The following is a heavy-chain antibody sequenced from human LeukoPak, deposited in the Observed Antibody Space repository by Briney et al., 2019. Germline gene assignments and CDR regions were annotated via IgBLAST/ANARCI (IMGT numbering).Heavy chain of an antibody. CDR2: ISWNSGSI. V-gene: IGHV3-9*01. Sequence: GRSLRLSCAASGFTFDDYAMHWVRQAPGKGLEWVSGISWNSGSIGYADSVKGRFTIPRDNAKNSLYLQMNSLRAEDTALYYCAKAAAHYYFDYWGQGTLVTVSS. D-gene: IGHD2-15*01. CDR1: GFTFDDYA. CDR3: AKAAAHYYFDY. J-gene: IGHJ4*02.